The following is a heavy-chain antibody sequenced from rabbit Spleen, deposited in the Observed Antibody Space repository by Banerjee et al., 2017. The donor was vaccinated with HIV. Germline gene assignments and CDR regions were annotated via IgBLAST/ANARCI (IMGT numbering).Heavy chain of an antibody. CDR1: GFSFSSSYD. CDR3: ARRGGGGGVGYPL. Sequence: QEQLVESGGGLVQPGASLTLTCTASGFSFSSSYDMCWVRQAPGKGLEWIACIYAGSSGNTYYASWAKGRFTITSNTNQNTVTLQMTSLTVADTATYFCARRGGGGGVGYPLWGQGTLVTVS. CDR2: IYAGSSGNT. D-gene: IGHD1-1*01. J-gene: IGHJ6*01. V-gene: IGHV1S45*01.